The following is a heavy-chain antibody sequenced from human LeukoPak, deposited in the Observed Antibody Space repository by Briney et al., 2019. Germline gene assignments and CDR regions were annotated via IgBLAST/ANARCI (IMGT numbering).Heavy chain of an antibody. Sequence: GESLKISCKGSGYSFSNYWIGWVRQIPGKGLEWMGIIYPGNSHTEYSPSFQGQVTISADKSISTAYLQWSSLKASDTAMYYCARRRSERAFDPWGQGTLVTVSS. CDR1: GYSFSNYW. V-gene: IGHV5-51*01. J-gene: IGHJ5*02. CDR2: IYPGNSHT. CDR3: ARRRSERAFDP.